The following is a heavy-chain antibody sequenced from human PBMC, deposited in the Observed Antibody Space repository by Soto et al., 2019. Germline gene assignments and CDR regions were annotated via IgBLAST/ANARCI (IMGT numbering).Heavy chain of an antibody. Sequence: EVQLVESGGGLVQPGGSLRLSCAASGFTFSSYSMNWVRQAPGKGLEWVSYISSSSSTIYYADSVKGRFTISRDNAKNSLYLQMNSLRDEDTAVYYCARVFYSVAGTGGLDYCGQGTLVTVSS. CDR2: ISSSSSTI. V-gene: IGHV3-48*02. D-gene: IGHD6-19*01. CDR3: ARVFYSVAGTGGLDY. J-gene: IGHJ4*02. CDR1: GFTFSSYS.